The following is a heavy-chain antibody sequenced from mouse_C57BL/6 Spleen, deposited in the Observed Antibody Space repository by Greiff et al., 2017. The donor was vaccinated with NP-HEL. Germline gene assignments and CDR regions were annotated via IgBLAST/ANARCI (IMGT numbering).Heavy chain of an antibody. D-gene: IGHD1-3*01. J-gene: IGHJ1*03. CDR3: ASLKETDWYFDV. CDR2: IWSGGST. V-gene: IGHV2-2*01. CDR1: GFSLTSYG. Sequence: QVQLKQSGPGLVQPSQSLSITCTVSGFSLTSYGVHWVRQSPGKGLEWLGVIWSGGSTDYNAAFISRLSISKDNSKSQVFFKMNSLQADDPAIYYCASLKETDWYFDVWGTGTTVTVSS.